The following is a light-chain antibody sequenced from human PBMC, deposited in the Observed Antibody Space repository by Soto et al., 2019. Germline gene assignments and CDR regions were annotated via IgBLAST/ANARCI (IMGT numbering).Light chain of an antibody. CDR2: EVS. Sequence: QSVLTQPASVSGSPGQSITISCTGTSSDVGGYRHVSWYQHHPGKAPKLMIYEVSNRPSGVSNRFSGSKSDYAASLTISGLQAEDEADYYCISQSISGTRVFGTGTKLPS. CDR1: SSDVGGYRH. J-gene: IGLJ1*01. CDR3: ISQSISGTRV. V-gene: IGLV2-14*01.